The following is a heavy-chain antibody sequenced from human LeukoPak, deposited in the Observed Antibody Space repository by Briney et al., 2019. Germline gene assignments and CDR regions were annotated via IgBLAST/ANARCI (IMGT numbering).Heavy chain of an antibody. Sequence: PGGSLRLSCAASGFTFSSYAMSWVRQAPGKGLEWVSAFSGSGGSTYYADSVKGRFTISRDNSKNTLYLQMNSLRAEDTAVYYCAKGRGSRIAARPYYFDYWGQGALVTVSS. CDR3: AKGRGSRIAARPYYFDY. D-gene: IGHD6-6*01. CDR2: FSGSGGST. CDR1: GFTFSSYA. V-gene: IGHV3-23*01. J-gene: IGHJ4*02.